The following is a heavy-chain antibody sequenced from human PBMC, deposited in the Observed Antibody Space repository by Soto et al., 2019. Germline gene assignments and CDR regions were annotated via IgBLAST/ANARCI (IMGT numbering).Heavy chain of an antibody. CDR2: ISYDGSNK. CDR1: GFTFSSYG. V-gene: IGHV3-30*18. Sequence: GGSLRLSCAASGFTFSSYGMHWVRQAPGKGLEWVAVISYDGSNKYYADSVKGRFTISRDNSKNTLYLQMNSLRAEDTAVHYCAKDRVAAAVRLLDYWGQGTLVTVSS. D-gene: IGHD6-13*01. J-gene: IGHJ4*02. CDR3: AKDRVAAAVRLLDY.